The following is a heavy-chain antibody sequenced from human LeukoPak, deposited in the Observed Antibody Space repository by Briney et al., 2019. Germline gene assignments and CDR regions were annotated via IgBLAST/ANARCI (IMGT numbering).Heavy chain of an antibody. CDR2: VWYDGSKK. V-gene: IGHV3-33*01. D-gene: IGHD3-16*01. CDR1: GFTFSSYG. CDR3: ARGGSYYDY. Sequence: GGSLRLSCAASGFTFSSYGMHWVRQAPGRGLEGVAIVWYDGSKKYYSGSVKGRFTISRDNSQNTLYLQMNSLRAEDTAVYYCARGGSYYDYWGQGTLVTVSS. J-gene: IGHJ4*02.